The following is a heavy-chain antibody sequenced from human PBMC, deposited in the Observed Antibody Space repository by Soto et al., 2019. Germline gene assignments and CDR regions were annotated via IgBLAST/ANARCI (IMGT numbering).Heavy chain of an antibody. D-gene: IGHD6-13*01. CDR2: IIPYYNTL. CDR3: ASGASRWYPYFFDS. J-gene: IGHJ4*02. CDR1: EGTFKSYA. V-gene: IGHV1-69*01. Sequence: QAQVVQSGAEVRKPGSSVKLSCKASEGTFKSYAIAWVRQAPGQGLEWMGGIIPYYNTLNYAQKFQDRVTITADDSTNTVYMELSSLRSDDTVVYFCASGASRWYPYFFDSWAQGTLVTVSS.